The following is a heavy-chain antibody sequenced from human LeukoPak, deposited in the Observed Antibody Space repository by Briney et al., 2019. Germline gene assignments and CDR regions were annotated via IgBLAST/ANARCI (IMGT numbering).Heavy chain of an antibody. CDR2: IWYDGSNK. J-gene: IGHJ4*02. D-gene: IGHD5-12*01. Sequence: GGSLRLSCAASGFTFSSYGMHWVRQAPGKGLGWVAVIWYDGSNKYYADSVKGRFTISRDNSKNTLYLQMNSLRAEDTAVYYCARDASGSRCFDYWGQGTLVTVSS. V-gene: IGHV3-33*01. CDR1: GFTFSSYG. CDR3: ARDASGSRCFDY.